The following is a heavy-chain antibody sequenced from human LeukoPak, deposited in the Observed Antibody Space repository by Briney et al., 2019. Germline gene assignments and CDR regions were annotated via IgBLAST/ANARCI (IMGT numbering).Heavy chain of an antibody. CDR3: AGGPSQYCSSTSCYYGIGQWLVRFDY. Sequence: SETLSLTRAVYGGSFSGYYWSWIRQPPGKGLEWIGEINHSGSTNYNPSLKSRVTISVDTSKNQFSLKLSSVTAADTAVYYCAGGPSQYCSSTSCYYGIGQWLVRFDYWGQGTLVTVSS. J-gene: IGHJ4*02. CDR2: INHSGST. CDR1: GGSFSGYY. D-gene: IGHD2-2*01. V-gene: IGHV4-34*01.